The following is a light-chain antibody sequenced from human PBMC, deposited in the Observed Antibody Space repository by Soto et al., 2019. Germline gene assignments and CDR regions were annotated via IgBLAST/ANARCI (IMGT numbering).Light chain of an antibody. Sequence: EIVLTQSPATLSVSPGERATLSCRASQSISTLLAWYQHKPGQAPSLLIYAASTSAAVIPARFRVSGSGSDFTLTITSLRPEAYAVYYCQHHKNCSPVTFGQGTRLEIK. CDR2: AAS. CDR3: QHHKNCSPVT. J-gene: IGKJ5*01. CDR1: QSISTL. V-gene: IGKV3-15*01.